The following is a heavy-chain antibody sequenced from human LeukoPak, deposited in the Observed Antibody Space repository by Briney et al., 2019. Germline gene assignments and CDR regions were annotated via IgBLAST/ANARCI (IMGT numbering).Heavy chain of an antibody. CDR3: ARDGRYCSSTSCYSYYYGMDV. D-gene: IGHD2-2*01. V-gene: IGHV3-30*04. Sequence: SGGSLRLSCAASGFTFSSYAMHWVRQAPGKGLEWVAVISYDGSNKYYADSVKGRFTISRDNSKNTLYLQMNSLRAEDTAVYYCARDGRYCSSTSCYSYYYGMDVWGQGTTVSVSS. CDR2: ISYDGSNK. J-gene: IGHJ6*02. CDR1: GFTFSSYA.